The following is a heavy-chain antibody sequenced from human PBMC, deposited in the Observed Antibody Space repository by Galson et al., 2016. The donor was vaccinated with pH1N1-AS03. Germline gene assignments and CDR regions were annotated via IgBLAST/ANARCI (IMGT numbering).Heavy chain of an antibody. D-gene: IGHD1-26*01. CDR2: ITHSGNT. Sequence: ETLSLTCAVSGYSISSGFHWAWVRQPPSKGLEWIGTITHSGNTYYNPSLKSRVTMSVDTSKNQFSLKLSSVTATDAAVYYCARFSGSYQFDYWGQGTLVTVSS. J-gene: IGHJ4*02. CDR3: ARFSGSYQFDY. V-gene: IGHV4-38-2*01. CDR1: GYSISSGFH.